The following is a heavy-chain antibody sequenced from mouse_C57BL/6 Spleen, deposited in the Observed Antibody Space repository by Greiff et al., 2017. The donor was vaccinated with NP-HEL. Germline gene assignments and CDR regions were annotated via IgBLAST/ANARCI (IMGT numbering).Heavy chain of an antibody. CDR2: IYPGNSDT. V-gene: IGHV1-5*01. CDR1: GYTFTSYW. Sequence: EVQLQQSGTVLARPGASVKMSCKTSGYTFTSYWMHWVKQRPGQGLEWIGAIYPGNSDTSYNQKFKGKAKLTAVTSASTAYMELSSLTNEDSAVYYCTIYLGRNYFDYWGQGTTLTVSS. J-gene: IGHJ2*01. D-gene: IGHD4-1*01. CDR3: TIYLGRNYFDY.